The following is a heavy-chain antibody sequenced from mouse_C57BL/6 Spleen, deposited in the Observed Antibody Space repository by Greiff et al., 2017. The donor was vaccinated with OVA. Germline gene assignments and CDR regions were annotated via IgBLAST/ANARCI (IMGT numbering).Heavy chain of an antibody. J-gene: IGHJ3*01. D-gene: IGHD1-1*02. CDR2: IWGVGST. V-gene: IGHV2-6*01. CDR1: GFSLTSYG. Sequence: QVQLKQSGPGLVAPSQSLSITCTVSGFSLTSYGVDWVRQSPGKGLEWLGVIWGVGSTNYNSALKSRLSISKDNSKSQVFLKMNSLQTDDTAMYYCASAPYGGGFAYWGQGTLVTVSA. CDR3: ASAPYGGGFAY.